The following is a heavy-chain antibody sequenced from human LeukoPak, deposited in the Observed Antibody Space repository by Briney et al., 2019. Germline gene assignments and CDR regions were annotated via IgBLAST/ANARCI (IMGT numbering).Heavy chain of an antibody. CDR2: IYYSGSA. D-gene: IGHD4-17*01. CDR1: SGSLSSSSYY. V-gene: IGHV4-39*01. CDR3: ARGQGTVTTH. J-gene: IGHJ4*02. Sequence: PSETLSLTCTVSSGSLSSSSYYWGWIRQPPGRGLEWIGSIYYSGSAYYNPSLKSRVTMSVDTSKNQFSLELSSVTAADTAVYYCARGQGTVTTHWGQGTLVTVSS.